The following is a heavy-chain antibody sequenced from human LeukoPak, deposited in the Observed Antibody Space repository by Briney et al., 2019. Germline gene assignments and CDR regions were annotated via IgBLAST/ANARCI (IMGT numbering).Heavy chain of an antibody. CDR2: ISYDGTNK. J-gene: IGHJ4*02. Sequence: GGSLRLSCAASGFTFSSYAMHWVRQAPGKGLEWVALISYDGTNKYYADSVKGRFTISRDNSKNTLYLQMNNLRAEDTAIYYCATDYYVSGSYYRLFYWGQGTLVTVSS. V-gene: IGHV3-30*04. D-gene: IGHD3-10*01. CDR1: GFTFSSYA. CDR3: ATDYYVSGSYYRLFY.